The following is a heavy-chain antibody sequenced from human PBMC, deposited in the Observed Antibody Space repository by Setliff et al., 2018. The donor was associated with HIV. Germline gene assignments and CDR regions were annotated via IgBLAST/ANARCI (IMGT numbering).Heavy chain of an antibody. V-gene: IGHV1-2*02. D-gene: IGHD2-2*01. J-gene: IGHJ4*02. CDR2: INAKSGGT. CDR1: GYTFGAYY. Sequence: ASVKVSCKASGYTFGAYYMHWLRQAPGQGLEWLGWINAKSGGTNYAQKLQGRVTMTTDTSTSTAYMELRSLRSDDTAVYYCARGPPIVVVPAALLTFDYWGQGTLVTVSS. CDR3: ARGPPIVVVPAALLTFDY.